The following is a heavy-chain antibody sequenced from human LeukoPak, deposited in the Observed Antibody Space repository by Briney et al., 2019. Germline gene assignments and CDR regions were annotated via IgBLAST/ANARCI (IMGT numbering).Heavy chain of an antibody. D-gene: IGHD3-10*01. J-gene: IGHJ4*02. CDR1: GGTFSSYA. Sequence: SVKVSCKASGGTFSSYAISWVRQAPGQGLEWMGGIIPIFGTANYAQKFQGRVAITTDESTSTAYMELSSLRSEDTAVYYCASIWFGEPRFGDGGFDYWGQGTLVTVSS. CDR2: IIPIFGTA. V-gene: IGHV1-69*05. CDR3: ASIWFGEPRFGDGGFDY.